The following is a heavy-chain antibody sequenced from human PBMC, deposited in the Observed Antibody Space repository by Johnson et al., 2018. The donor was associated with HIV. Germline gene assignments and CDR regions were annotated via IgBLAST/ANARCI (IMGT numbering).Heavy chain of an antibody. CDR3: ARAGDYDAFDI. CDR1: GFTFSSYA. V-gene: IGHV3-23*04. J-gene: IGHJ3*02. D-gene: IGHD3-16*01. Sequence: VRLVESGGGVVQPGRSLRLSCAASGFTFSSYAMSWVRQAPGKGLEWVSAISGSGGSTYYADSVKGRFTISRDNSKNTLYLQMNSLKTEDTAVYYCARAGDYDAFDIWGQGTMVTVSS. CDR2: ISGSGGST.